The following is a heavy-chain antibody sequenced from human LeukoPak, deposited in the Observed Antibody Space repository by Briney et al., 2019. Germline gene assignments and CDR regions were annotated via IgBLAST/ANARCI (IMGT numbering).Heavy chain of an antibody. V-gene: IGHV1-2*02. J-gene: IGHJ5*02. CDR2: INPNSGGT. CDR1: GYTFTGYY. Sequence: ASVKVSCKASGYTFTGYYMHWVRQAPGQGLEWMGWINPNSGGTNYAQKFQGRVTMTRNTSISTAYMELSSLRSEDTAVYYCARGPTLYYDFWSGRRINWFDPWGQGTLVTVSS. D-gene: IGHD3-3*01. CDR3: ARGPTLYYDFWSGRRINWFDP.